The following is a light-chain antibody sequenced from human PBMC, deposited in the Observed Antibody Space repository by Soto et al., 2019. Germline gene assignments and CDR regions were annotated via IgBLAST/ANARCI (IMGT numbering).Light chain of an antibody. V-gene: IGKV1-5*03. CDR1: QSISSW. CDR2: KAS. Sequence: DIQMTQSPSPLSASVGDRVTITCRASQSISSWLAWYQQKPGKAPKLLIYKASSLESGVPSRFSGSGSGTEFTLTISSLQPDDFATYYCQQYNSYSLTFGGGTKVDVK. CDR3: QQYNSYSLT. J-gene: IGKJ4*01.